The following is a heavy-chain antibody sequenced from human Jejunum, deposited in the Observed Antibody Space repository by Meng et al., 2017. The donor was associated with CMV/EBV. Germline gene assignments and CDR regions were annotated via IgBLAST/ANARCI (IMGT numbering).Heavy chain of an antibody. CDR2: VNPSSGNT. CDR3: ARGPYGDYKFDY. D-gene: IGHD4-17*01. CDR1: GYNSFNFA. Sequence: QVQLVQSGAEVKEPGASVQVSCKASGYNSFNFAVHWVRQAPGQRLEWMGWVNPSSGNTGYAQTFQGRVTMTRNTSISTVYMELSSLKSDDTAVYYCARGPYGDYKFDYWGQGTLVTVSS. J-gene: IGHJ4*02. V-gene: IGHV1-8*01.